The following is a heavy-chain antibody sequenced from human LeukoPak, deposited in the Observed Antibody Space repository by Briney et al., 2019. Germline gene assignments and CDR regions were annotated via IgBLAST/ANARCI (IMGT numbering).Heavy chain of an antibody. V-gene: IGHV3-48*03. CDR2: ISSSGSTI. D-gene: IGHD3-10*02. J-gene: IGHJ6*04. CDR1: GFTFSSYE. CDR3: AELGITMIGGV. Sequence: EGSLRLSCAASGFTFSSYEMNWVRQAPGKGLEWVSYISSSGSTIYYADSVKGRFTISRDSAKNSLYLQMNSLRAEDTAVYYCAELGITMIGGVWGKGTTVTISS.